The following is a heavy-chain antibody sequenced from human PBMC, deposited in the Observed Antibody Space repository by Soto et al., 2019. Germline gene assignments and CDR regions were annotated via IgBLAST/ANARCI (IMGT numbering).Heavy chain of an antibody. CDR3: ARDYASGGYDY. Sequence: GGSLRLSCAASGFSVSSTYMSWVRQAPGKGLEWVSTLSDGGSSHYADSVTGRFSVSRDNSKNTLYLQMNGLRADDTAIYYCARDYASGGYDYRGQGTQVTVSS. J-gene: IGHJ4*02. CDR1: GFSVSSTY. CDR2: LSDGGSS. D-gene: IGHD5-12*01. V-gene: IGHV3-53*01.